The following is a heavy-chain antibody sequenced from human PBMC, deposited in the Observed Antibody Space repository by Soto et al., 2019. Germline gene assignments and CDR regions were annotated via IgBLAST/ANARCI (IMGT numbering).Heavy chain of an antibody. D-gene: IGHD2-2*01. CDR3: ARYIPGVRYYGMDD. Sequence: PGGSLRLSCAASGFSFSSYAMKWVRQAPGKGLEWVSLIGESGTPTYYADSVKGRFTISRDNSGNTLFLEMYSLRAEDTAVYYCARYIPGVRYYGMDDWGQGTTVTVSS. J-gene: IGHJ6*02. CDR2: IGESGTPT. CDR1: GFSFSSYA. V-gene: IGHV3-23*01.